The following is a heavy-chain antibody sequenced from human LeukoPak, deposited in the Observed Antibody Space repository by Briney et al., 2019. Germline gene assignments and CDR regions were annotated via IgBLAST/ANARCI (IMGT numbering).Heavy chain of an antibody. J-gene: IGHJ4*02. CDR1: GYTSTAYY. D-gene: IGHD3-22*01. CDR3: ARFDSSGYSLDY. Sequence: ASVKVSCKASGYTSTAYYMHWVRQAPGQGLEWMGWINPSSGGTDYAQNFQGRVTMTRDTSISTAYMELSRLRSDDTAVYYCARFDSSGYSLDYWGQGTLVTVSS. V-gene: IGHV1-2*02. CDR2: INPSSGGT.